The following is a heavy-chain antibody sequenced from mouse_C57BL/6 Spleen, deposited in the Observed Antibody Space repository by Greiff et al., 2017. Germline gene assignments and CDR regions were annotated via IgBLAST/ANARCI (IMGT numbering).Heavy chain of an antibody. V-gene: IGHV1-55*01. CDR1: GYTFTSYW. J-gene: IGHJ2*01. D-gene: IGHD2-3*01. CDR3: ARESIYDGYYHFDY. CDR2: IYPGSGST. Sequence: QVQLQQSGAELVKPGASVMMSCKASGYTFTSYWITWVKQRPGQGLEWIGDIYPGSGSTNYNEKFKIKATLTVDTSSSTAYMQLSSLTSEDSAVYYCARESIYDGYYHFDYWGQGTALTVSS.